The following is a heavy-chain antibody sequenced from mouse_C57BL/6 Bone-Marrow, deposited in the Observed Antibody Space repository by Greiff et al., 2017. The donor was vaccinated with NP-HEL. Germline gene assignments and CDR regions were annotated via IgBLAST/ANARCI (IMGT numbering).Heavy chain of an antibody. CDR2: ISYDGSN. CDR3: ARDGHWNYEAWFAY. CDR1: GYSITSGYY. D-gene: IGHD1-1*01. V-gene: IGHV3-6*01. Sequence: EVQLQESGPGLVKPSQSLSLTCSVTGYSITSGYYWNWIRQFPGNKLEWMGYISYDGSNNYNPSLKNRISITRDTSKNQFFLKLNSVTTEDTATYYCARDGHWNYEAWFAYWGQGTLVTVSA. J-gene: IGHJ3*01.